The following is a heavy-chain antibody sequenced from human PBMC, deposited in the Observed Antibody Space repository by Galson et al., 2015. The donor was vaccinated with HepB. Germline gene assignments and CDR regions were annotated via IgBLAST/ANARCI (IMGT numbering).Heavy chain of an antibody. J-gene: IGHJ6*02. CDR1: GGSISSSNW. CDR3: ARAGVGYDFWSGYYNYYYGMDV. D-gene: IGHD3-3*01. Sequence: SETLSLTCAVSGGSISSSNWWSWVRQPPGKGLEWIGEIYHSGSTNYNPSLKSRVTISVDTSKNQFSLKLSSVTAADTAVYYCARAGVGYDFWSGYYNYYYGMDVWGQGTTVTVSS. CDR2: IYHSGST. V-gene: IGHV4-4*02.